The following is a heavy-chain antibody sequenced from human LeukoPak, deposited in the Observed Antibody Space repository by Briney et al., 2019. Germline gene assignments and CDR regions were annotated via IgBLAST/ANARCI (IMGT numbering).Heavy chain of an antibody. CDR2: INSDGSST. CDR1: GFTFSSHW. Sequence: GGSLRVSCAASGFTFSSHWMHWVRQAPGKGLVWVSHINSDGSSTNYADSVKGRFTISRDNAKNTLYLQMNSLRAEDTAVYYCAREGYSSSWYYFDYWGQGTLVTVSP. D-gene: IGHD6-13*01. V-gene: IGHV3-74*01. CDR3: AREGYSSSWYYFDY. J-gene: IGHJ4*02.